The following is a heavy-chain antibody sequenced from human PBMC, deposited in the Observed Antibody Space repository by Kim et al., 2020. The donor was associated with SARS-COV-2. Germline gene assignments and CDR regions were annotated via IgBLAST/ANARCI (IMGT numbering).Heavy chain of an antibody. J-gene: IGHJ4*02. D-gene: IGHD3-10*01. CDR3: ARDVEMMVRGVIIGGAFDY. CDR2: ISSSGSTI. V-gene: IGHV3-11*01. CDR1: GFTFSDYY. Sequence: GGSLRLSCAASGFTFSDYYMSWIRQAPGKGLEWVSYISSSGSTIYYADSVKGRFTISRDNAKNSLYLQMNSLRAEDTAVYYCARDVEMMVRGVIIGGAFDYWGQGTLVTVSS.